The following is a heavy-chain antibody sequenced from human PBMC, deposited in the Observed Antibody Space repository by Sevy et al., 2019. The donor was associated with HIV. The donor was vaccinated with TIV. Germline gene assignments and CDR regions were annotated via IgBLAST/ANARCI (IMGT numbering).Heavy chain of an antibody. CDR2: SYYSGST. J-gene: IGHJ4*02. Sequence: SETLSLTCTVSGGSISSYYWSWIRQPPGKGLEWIGYSYYSGSTNYNPSLKSRVTISVDTSKNQCSLKLSSVTAADTAVYYCAREDEAAADYWGQGTLVTVSS. CDR3: AREDEAAADY. D-gene: IGHD6-13*01. V-gene: IGHV4-59*01. CDR1: GGSISSYY.